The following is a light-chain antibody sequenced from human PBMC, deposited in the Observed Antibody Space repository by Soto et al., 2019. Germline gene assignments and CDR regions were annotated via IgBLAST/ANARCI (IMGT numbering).Light chain of an antibody. CDR3: QHYNSYSST. Sequence: DIQMTQSPSTLSASVGDRVTITCRASQSISSWLAWYQQKPGKAPKLVIYKASSLESGVPSRFSGSGSGTEFTITISSLQPDDFANYYCQHYNSYSSTFGPGTKVDIK. J-gene: IGKJ3*01. CDR1: QSISSW. CDR2: KAS. V-gene: IGKV1-5*03.